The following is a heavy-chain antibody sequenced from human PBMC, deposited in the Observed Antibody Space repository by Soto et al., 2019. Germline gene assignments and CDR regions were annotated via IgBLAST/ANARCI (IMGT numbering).Heavy chain of an antibody. J-gene: IGHJ4*02. D-gene: IGHD1-1*01. V-gene: IGHV3-33*01. CDR1: GFTFSSYG. Sequence: GGSLRLSCAASGFTFSSYGMHWVRQAPGKGLEWVAVIWYDGSNKYYADSVKGRFTISRDNSKNTLYLQMNSLRAEDTAVYYCARDDIELETFDYWGQGTLVTVSS. CDR3: ARDDIELETFDY. CDR2: IWYDGSNK.